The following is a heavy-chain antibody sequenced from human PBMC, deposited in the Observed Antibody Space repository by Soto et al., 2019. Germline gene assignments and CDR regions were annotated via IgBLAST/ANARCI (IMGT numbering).Heavy chain of an antibody. V-gene: IGHV1-69*13. CDR3: AIPLGVASYYYYGMDV. CDR1: GGTFSSYA. J-gene: IGHJ6*02. Sequence: GASVKVSCKASGGTFSSYAISWVRQAPGQGLEWMGGIIPIFGTANYAQKFQGRVTITADESTSTAYMELSSLRSEDTAVYYCAIPLGVASYYYYGMDVWGPGTTVTVSS. D-gene: IGHD3-3*01. CDR2: IIPIFGTA.